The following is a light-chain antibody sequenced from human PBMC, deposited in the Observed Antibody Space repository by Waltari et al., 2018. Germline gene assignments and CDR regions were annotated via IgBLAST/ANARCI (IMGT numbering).Light chain of an antibody. CDR3: QQLNSYPRGLFT. CDR1: QGISSY. V-gene: IGKV1-9*01. Sequence: IQFTQSPSSLSASVGDRVTITCRASQGISSYLAWYQQKPGKAPKLLIYAASTLQSGVPSRFSDSGSGTDFTLTISSLQPEDFATYYCQQLNSYPRGLFTFGPGTKVDIK. J-gene: IGKJ3*01. CDR2: AAS.